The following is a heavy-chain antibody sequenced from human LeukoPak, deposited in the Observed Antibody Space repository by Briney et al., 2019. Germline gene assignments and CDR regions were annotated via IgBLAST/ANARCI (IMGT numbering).Heavy chain of an antibody. Sequence: ASVKVSCKASGYTFTSYYMHWVRQAPGQGLEWMGIINPSYGSTSYAQKFQGRVTMTRDTSTSTVYMALSSLRSEDTAVYYCAREEYDAAAGTKYFQHWGQGTLVTASS. J-gene: IGHJ1*01. D-gene: IGHD6-13*01. CDR3: AREEYDAAAGTKYFQH. CDR2: INPSYGST. CDR1: GYTFTSYY. V-gene: IGHV1-46*01.